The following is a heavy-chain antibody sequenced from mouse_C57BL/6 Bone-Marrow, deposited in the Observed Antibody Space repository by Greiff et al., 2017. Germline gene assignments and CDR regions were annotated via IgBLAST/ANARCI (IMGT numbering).Heavy chain of an antibody. V-gene: IGHV1-72*01. J-gene: IGHJ3*01. CDR3: ASDYDGAWFAY. CDR1: GYTFTSYW. D-gene: IGHD2-4*01. Sequence: VQLQQPGAELVKPGASVKLSCKASGYTFTSYWMHWVKQRPGRGLEWIGRIDPNRGGTKYNEKFKSKATLTVDKPSRTAYMQLSSLTSEDSAVYYCASDYDGAWFAYWGQGTLVTVSA. CDR2: IDPNRGGT.